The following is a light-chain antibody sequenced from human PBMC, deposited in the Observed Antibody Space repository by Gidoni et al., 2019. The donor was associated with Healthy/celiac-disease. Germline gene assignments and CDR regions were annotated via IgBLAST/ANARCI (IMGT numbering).Light chain of an antibody. V-gene: IGKV3-15*01. Sequence: PARFLCPPVERATPSCRASQSVSSNLAWYQQNPGQAPRLLIYGASTSATGIPARFSGSGSGTEFTLTISSLQSEDFAVYYCQQYNNWPWTFGQGTKVEIK. CDR3: QQYNNWPWT. CDR1: QSVSSN. CDR2: GAS. J-gene: IGKJ1*01.